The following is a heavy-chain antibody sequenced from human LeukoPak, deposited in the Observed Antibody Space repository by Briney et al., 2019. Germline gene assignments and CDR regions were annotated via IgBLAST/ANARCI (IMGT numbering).Heavy chain of an antibody. Sequence: GGSLRLSCLGSGFNFRYFWMSWVRQAPGKGLEWVSYISSSSSTIYYADSVKGRFTISRDNAKNSLYLQMNSLRAEDTAVYYCARRDVLTGYFDYWGQGTLVTVSS. CDR3: ARRDVLTGYFDY. V-gene: IGHV3-48*01. D-gene: IGHD3-9*01. J-gene: IGHJ4*02. CDR1: GFNFRYFW. CDR2: ISSSSSTI.